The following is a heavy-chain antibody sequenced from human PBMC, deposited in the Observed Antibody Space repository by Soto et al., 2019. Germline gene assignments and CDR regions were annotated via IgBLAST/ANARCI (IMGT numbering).Heavy chain of an antibody. Sequence: GGSLRLSCAASGFTFGNYAMTWVRQAPGKGLECVSRISGSGGGTYYADSVKGRFTISRDNSENTLYLHLNSLRVEDTAIYYCASFIAARPTYYYYGMDVWGQGTTVTVSS. CDR1: GFTFGNYA. CDR3: ASFIAARPTYYYYGMDV. CDR2: ISGSGGGT. D-gene: IGHD6-6*01. V-gene: IGHV3-23*01. J-gene: IGHJ6*02.